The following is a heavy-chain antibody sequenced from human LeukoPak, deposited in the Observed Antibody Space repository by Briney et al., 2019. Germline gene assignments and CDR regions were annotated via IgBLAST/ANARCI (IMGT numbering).Heavy chain of an antibody. D-gene: IGHD6-19*01. V-gene: IGHV4-59*01. Sequence: PSETLSLTCTVSGGSISSYYWSWIRQPPGRGLEWIGYIYYSGSTNYNPSLKSRVTISADTSKNQFSLKLSSVTAADTAVYYCARDSSGWSDYWGQGTLVTVSS. J-gene: IGHJ4*02. CDR3: ARDSSGWSDY. CDR2: IYYSGST. CDR1: GGSISSYY.